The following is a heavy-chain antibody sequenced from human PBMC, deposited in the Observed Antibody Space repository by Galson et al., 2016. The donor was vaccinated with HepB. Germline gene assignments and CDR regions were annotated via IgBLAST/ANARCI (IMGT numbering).Heavy chain of an antibody. CDR1: GGSISSGGYY. CDR2: IYNSGRT. Sequence: TLSLTSTVSGGSISSGGYYWSWIRQHPGKGLEWIGYIYNSGRTYYNPSLKRRVTISVDTSKNQFSLKLNSVTAADTAVYFCARDIRRGGTSRHSCFDPWGQGTLVTVSS. D-gene: IGHD1-26*01. CDR3: ARDIRRGGTSRHSCFDP. J-gene: IGHJ5*02. V-gene: IGHV4-31*03.